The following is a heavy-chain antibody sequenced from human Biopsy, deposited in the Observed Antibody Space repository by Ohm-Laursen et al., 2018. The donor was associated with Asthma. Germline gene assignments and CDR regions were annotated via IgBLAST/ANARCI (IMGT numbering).Heavy chain of an antibody. CDR1: GFTFGNFC. CDR2: ITGDGSQK. CDR3: ARDLGTTRVDV. D-gene: IGHD1-1*01. V-gene: IGHV3-7*01. Sequence: SLRLSCAASGFTFGNFCMSWGRQTPGKGLEWVATITGDGSQKFYVDSVKGRFTISRDNSKNMLYLQMNSLRAEDTAVYYCARDLGTTRVDVWGQGTTVTVSS. J-gene: IGHJ6*02.